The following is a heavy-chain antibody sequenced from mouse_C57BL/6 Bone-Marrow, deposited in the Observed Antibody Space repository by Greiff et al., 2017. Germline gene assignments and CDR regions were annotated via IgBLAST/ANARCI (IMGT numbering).Heavy chain of an antibody. CDR2: INPSTGGT. CDR1: GYSFTGYY. Sequence: VQLQQSGPELVKPGASVKISCKASGYSFTGYYMNWVKQSPEKSLEWIGEINPSTGGTTYNQKFKAKATLTVDKSSSTAYMQVKSLTSEDSAVYYVARRMFNYDGSSSWYYEMWGTGTTGTVSS. D-gene: IGHD1-1*01. CDR3: ARRMFNYDGSSSWYYEM. J-gene: IGHJ1*03. V-gene: IGHV1-42*01.